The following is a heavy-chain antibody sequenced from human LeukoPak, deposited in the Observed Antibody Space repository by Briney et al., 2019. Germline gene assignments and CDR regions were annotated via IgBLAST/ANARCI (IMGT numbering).Heavy chain of an antibody. D-gene: IGHD1-7*01. J-gene: IGHJ4*02. CDR1: GLAFCRYA. Sequence: LRLSSAASGLAFCRYALDWVRPAPGEGVWCGSGISYEGSNKYSADSVKGRFTHSRKNSKNTLYLQMNRLRAEDTAVNYWASNYPRGRREQEFDYWGGGTQVTVSS. CDR3: ASNYPRGRREQEFDY. CDR2: ISYEGSNK. V-gene: IGHV3-30-3*02.